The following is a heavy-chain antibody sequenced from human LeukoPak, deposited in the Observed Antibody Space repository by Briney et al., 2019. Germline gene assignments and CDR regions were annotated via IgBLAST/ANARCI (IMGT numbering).Heavy chain of an antibody. D-gene: IGHD6-13*01. CDR2: INPNSGGT. J-gene: IGHJ4*02. CDR1: GYTFTGYY. CDR3: ERVGLVSSSWYYDY. V-gene: IGHV1-2*02. Sequence: ASVKVSCKASGYTFTGYYMHWVRQAPGQGLEWMGWINPNSGGTNYAQKFQGRVTMTRDTSISTAYMELSRLRSDDTAVYYCERVGLVSSSWYYDYWGQGTLVTVSS.